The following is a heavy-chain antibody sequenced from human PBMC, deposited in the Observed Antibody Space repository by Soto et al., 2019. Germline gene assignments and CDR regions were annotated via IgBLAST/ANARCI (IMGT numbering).Heavy chain of an antibody. CDR2: IYHSGST. J-gene: IGHJ4*02. CDR3: ARAAVVNFDS. V-gene: IGHV4-30-2*01. D-gene: IGHD3-22*01. Sequence: QLQLQESGSGLVKPSQTLSLTCAVSGGSISSDGSSWTWIRQPPGKGLEWIGYIYHSGSTYYNPSLKSRVTISVDRSKNQFSLKLTSVTAADTAVYCCARAAVVNFDSSGQGTRVTVSS. CDR1: GGSISSDGSS.